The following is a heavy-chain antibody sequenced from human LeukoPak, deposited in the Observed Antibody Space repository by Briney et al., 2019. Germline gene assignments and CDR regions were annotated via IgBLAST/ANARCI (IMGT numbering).Heavy chain of an antibody. CDR1: GYTFTGYY. D-gene: IGHD2-2*01. CDR3: ARGDCSSTSCSSLDY. V-gene: IGHV1-2*02. CDR2: INPNSGGT. Sequence: GASVKVSCKASGYTFTGYYMHWVRQAPGQGLEWMGWINPNSGGTNYAQKFQGRVTMTRDTSISTAYMELSRLRSDDTAVYYCARGDCSSTSCSSLDYWGQGTLVTVSS. J-gene: IGHJ4*02.